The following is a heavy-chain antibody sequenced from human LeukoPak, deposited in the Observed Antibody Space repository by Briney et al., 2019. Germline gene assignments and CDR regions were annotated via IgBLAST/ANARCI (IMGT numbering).Heavy chain of an antibody. D-gene: IGHD5-18*01. CDR2: IRQEGRRK. J-gene: IGHJ4*02. Sequence: GRSLRLSSVASRLSLSTYGMQWVSHPPGKGLEWVAFIRQEGRRKYYTDSVKGRFSISIDSSKATLYLQMNRLRTEDTAVYYCSKDRLESDGSARYYFDSWGQGSLVTVSS. CDR1: RLSLSTYG. CDR3: SKDRLESDGSARYYFDS. V-gene: IGHV3-30*02.